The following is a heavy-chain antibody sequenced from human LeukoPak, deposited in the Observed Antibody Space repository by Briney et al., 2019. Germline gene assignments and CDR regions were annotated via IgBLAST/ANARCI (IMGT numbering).Heavy chain of an antibody. CDR2: INPSGGTT. Sequence: ASVKVSCNASGYTFTSYYIHWVRQAPGQGLEWMGIINPSGGTTIYAQKFQGRVTMTRDTSTSTAYMELSSLRSEDTAVYYCARDPGYYGSGIQSDYWGQGTLVTVSS. CDR3: ARDPGYYGSGIQSDY. D-gene: IGHD3-10*01. J-gene: IGHJ4*02. V-gene: IGHV1-46*01. CDR1: GYTFTSYY.